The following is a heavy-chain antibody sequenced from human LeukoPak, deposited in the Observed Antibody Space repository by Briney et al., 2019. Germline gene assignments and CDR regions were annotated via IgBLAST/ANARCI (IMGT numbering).Heavy chain of an antibody. J-gene: IGHJ4*02. CDR3: AKLRGRYGDYGYYFDY. CDR2: ISSSGGST. CDR1: GFTFSSYA. Sequence: PGGSLRLSCAVSGFTFSSYAMSWVRQAPGKGLEWVSVISSSGGSTYYSDSVNGRFTISRDNSKNTLYLRMNSLRAEDTAVYYCAKLRGRYGDYGYYFDYWGQGTLVTVSS. D-gene: IGHD4-17*01. V-gene: IGHV3-23*01.